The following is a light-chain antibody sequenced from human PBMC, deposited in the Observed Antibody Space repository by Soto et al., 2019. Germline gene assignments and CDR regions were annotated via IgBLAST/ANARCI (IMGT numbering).Light chain of an antibody. Sequence: EVVMTQSPATLSVSPGERATLSCRTSQSVSTNLAWYQRRPGQAPRLIISGAYTRATGIPARFSGSGSGTEFTLTISSLQSEDFAIYYCQQFNKWPRTFGQGTRVEIK. J-gene: IGKJ1*01. CDR2: GAY. V-gene: IGKV3-15*01. CDR1: QSVSTN. CDR3: QQFNKWPRT.